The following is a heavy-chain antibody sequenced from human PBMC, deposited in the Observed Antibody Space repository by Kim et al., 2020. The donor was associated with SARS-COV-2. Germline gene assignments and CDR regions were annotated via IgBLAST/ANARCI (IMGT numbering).Heavy chain of an antibody. V-gene: IGHV4-59*13. CDR1: GGSISSYY. CDR3: ARGRFNFDY. Sequence: SETLSLTCTVSGGSISSYYWSWIRQPPGKGLEWIGYIYYSGSTNYNPSLKSRVTISVDTSKNQFSLKLSSVTAADTAVYYCARGRFNFDYWGQGTLVTGS. J-gene: IGHJ4*02. CDR2: IYYSGST.